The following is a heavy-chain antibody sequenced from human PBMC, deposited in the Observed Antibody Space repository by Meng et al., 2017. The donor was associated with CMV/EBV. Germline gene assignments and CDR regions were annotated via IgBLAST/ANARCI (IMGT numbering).Heavy chain of an antibody. CDR1: GFTFSSYW. D-gene: IGHD2-2*01. CDR3: ARVYCSSTSCYSEKRYYCYGMDV. Sequence: GESLKISCAASGFTFSSYWMSWVRRAPGKGREWVSSFSSSSSYIYYADSVKGRFTIPRDNAKNSLYLQMNSLRAEDTAVYYCARVYCSSTSCYSEKRYYCYGMDVWGQGTTVTVSS. V-gene: IGHV3-21*01. CDR2: FSSSSSYI. J-gene: IGHJ6*02.